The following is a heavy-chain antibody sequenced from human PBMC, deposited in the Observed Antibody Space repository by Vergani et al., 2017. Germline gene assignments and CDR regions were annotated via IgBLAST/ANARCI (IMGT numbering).Heavy chain of an antibody. Sequence: EVQLVQSGAEVKKPGESLKISCKGSGYSFTSYWIGWVRQMPGKGLEWMGILYPGDSDTRYSPSFQGQVTISADKSISTAYLQWSSLKASDTAMYYCXRRSGYYDSSGAQDAFDIWGQGTMVTVSS. V-gene: IGHV5-51*01. CDR2: LYPGDSDT. J-gene: IGHJ3*02. CDR1: GYSFTSYW. CDR3: XRRSGYYDSSGAQDAFDI. D-gene: IGHD3-22*01.